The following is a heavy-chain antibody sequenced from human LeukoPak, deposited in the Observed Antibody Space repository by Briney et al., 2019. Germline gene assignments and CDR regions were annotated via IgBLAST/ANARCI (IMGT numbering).Heavy chain of an antibody. J-gene: IGHJ4*02. CDR3: AREWLLGQHSLDY. D-gene: IGHD3-22*01. CDR1: GFTFSSYS. Sequence: GGSLRLSCAASGFTFSSYSMNWVRQAPGKGLEWVSYISSSSSTIYYADSVKGRFTISRDNSKNTLYLQMNSLRAEDTAVYYCAREWLLGQHSLDYWGQGTLVTVSS. V-gene: IGHV3-48*01. CDR2: ISSSSSTI.